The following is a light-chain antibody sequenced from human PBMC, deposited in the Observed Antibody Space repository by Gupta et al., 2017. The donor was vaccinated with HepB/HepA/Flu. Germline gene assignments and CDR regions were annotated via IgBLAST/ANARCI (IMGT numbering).Light chain of an antibody. Sequence: QSVLTQPPSASGTPGQRVSISSSGSSSNIGGHTVNWSQQLPGTAPKLLIYSNNQRPSGVPDRFSGSKSGTSASLAISGLQSEDEADYFCAAWDDSLNGWVFGGGTKLTVL. V-gene: IGLV1-44*01. CDR1: SSNIGGHT. CDR3: AAWDDSLNGWV. CDR2: SNN. J-gene: IGLJ3*02.